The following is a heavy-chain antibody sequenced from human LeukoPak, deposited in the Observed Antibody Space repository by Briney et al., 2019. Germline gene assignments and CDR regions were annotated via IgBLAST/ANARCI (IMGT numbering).Heavy chain of an antibody. CDR1: GLTFSDYY. CDR2: ISSSGSTI. D-gene: IGHD3-22*01. J-gene: IGHJ4*02. Sequence: GGSLRLSCAASGLTFSDYYMTWIRQAPGKGLEWVAYISSSGSTIYSADSVKGRFTVSRDNAKNSLFLHMNSLRAEDTAIYYCAIQITMIVVVPYFDYWGQVTPVTVSS. V-gene: IGHV3-11*04. CDR3: AIQITMIVVVPYFDY.